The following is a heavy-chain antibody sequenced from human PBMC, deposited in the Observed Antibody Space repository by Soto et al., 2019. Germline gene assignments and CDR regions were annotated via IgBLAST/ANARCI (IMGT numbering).Heavy chain of an antibody. V-gene: IGHV1-69*01. D-gene: IGHD5-12*01. J-gene: IGHJ4*02. CDR1: GGTFSSYA. CDR2: IIPIFGTA. Sequence: QVQLVQSGAEVKKPGSSVKVSCKASGGTFSSYAISWVRQAPGQGLEWMGGIIPIFGTANYAQKFQGRVTITADESTSTAYMERSSLRSEDTAVYYCARDLNGDGYNFTPFDYWGQGTLVTVSS. CDR3: ARDLNGDGYNFTPFDY.